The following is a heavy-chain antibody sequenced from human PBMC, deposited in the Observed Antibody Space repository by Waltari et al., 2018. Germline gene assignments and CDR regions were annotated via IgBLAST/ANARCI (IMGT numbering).Heavy chain of an antibody. V-gene: IGHV4-61*02. CDR3: AVSPDTATSRAVFHF. J-gene: IGHJ6*02. D-gene: IGHD5-18*01. CDR1: GGSISNLNFY. Sequence: QVQLQESGPGLAKASQTLSLTCDVSGGSISNLNFYWSWIRQPAGKGLEWIGRIYRSGVTDYNPSLRGRATMFLDMSKNQFSLTVDSLIAADTAVYYCAVSPDTATSRAVFHFWGPGTTVSVSS. CDR2: IYRSGVT.